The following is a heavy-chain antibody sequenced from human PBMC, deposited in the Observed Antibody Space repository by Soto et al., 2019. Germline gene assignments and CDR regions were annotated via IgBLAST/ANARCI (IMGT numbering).Heavy chain of an antibody. V-gene: IGHV4-39*01. J-gene: IGHJ5*02. Sequence: SETLSLTCAVSGGSISSSSYYWGWVRQPPGKGLEWIGSIYYSGSTYYNPSLKSRVTMSVDTSKNQLSLKLSLVTAADTAVYYCARSVDPWGQGTLVTVSS. CDR2: IYYSGST. CDR3: ARSVDP. CDR1: GGSISSSSYY.